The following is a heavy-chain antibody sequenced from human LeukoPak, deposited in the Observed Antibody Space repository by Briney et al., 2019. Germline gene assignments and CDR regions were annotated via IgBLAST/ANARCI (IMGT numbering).Heavy chain of an antibody. CDR2: IYPGDSDT. V-gene: IGHV5-51*01. CDR3: ARHPFSSYCTSTSCVRWFDP. CDR1: GYSFTSYW. J-gene: IGHJ5*02. D-gene: IGHD2-2*01. Sequence: GESLKISCNCSGYSFTSYWIGWVRQMPGKGLEWMGIIYPGDSDTRYSPPFQGQVTISADKSISTAYLQWSSLKASDTAMYYCARHPFSSYCTSTSCVRWFDPWGQGTLVTVSS.